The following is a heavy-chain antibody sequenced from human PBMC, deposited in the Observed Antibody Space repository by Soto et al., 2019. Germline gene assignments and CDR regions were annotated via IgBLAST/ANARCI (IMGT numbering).Heavy chain of an antibody. V-gene: IGHV3-21*01. CDR3: ARDYCSGGSCYSADV. CDR2: ISTSSSYI. J-gene: IGHJ6*04. CDR1: GFTFSNYN. D-gene: IGHD2-15*01. Sequence: GGSLRLSCAASGFTFSNYNMNWVRQAPGKGLEWVSSISTSSSYIYYVDSVKGRFTISRDNAKNSLYLQMNSLRAEDTAVYYCARDYCSGGSCYSADVWGKGTTVTVSS.